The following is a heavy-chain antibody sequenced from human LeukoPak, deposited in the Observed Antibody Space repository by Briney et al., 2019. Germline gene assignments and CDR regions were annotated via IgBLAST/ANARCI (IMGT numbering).Heavy chain of an antibody. D-gene: IGHD5-18*01. J-gene: IGHJ5*02. Sequence: GGSLRLSCTASGFTFGDYAMSWFRQATGKGLEWVGFIRSKAYGGTTEYAASVEGRFTISRDDSKSIAYLQMNSLKTEDTAVYYCTRGILNPHFDPWGQGTLVTVSS. CDR1: GFTFGDYA. CDR3: TRGILNPHFDP. CDR2: IRSKAYGGTT. V-gene: IGHV3-49*03.